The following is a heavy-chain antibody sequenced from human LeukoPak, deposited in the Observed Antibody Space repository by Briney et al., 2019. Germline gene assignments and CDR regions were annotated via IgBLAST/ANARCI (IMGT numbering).Heavy chain of an antibody. D-gene: IGHD4-11*01. J-gene: IGHJ4*02. CDR2: IMPDSGAT. CDR3: ASGSNFFDS. Sequence: ASVKVSCKSSRYTFTDYYMHWVRQAPGQGLEWMGWIMPDSGATNYAQKFHGRVTMTRDTSISTAYMDLSRLTSDDTAVYYCASGSNFFDSWGQGTLVTVSS. V-gene: IGHV1-2*02. CDR1: RYTFTDYY.